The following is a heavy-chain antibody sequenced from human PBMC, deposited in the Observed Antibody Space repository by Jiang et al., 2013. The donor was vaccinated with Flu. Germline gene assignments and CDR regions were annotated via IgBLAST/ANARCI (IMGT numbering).Heavy chain of an antibody. D-gene: IGHD3-3*01. CDR1: GFTFSSYA. Sequence: RLSCAASGFTFSSYAMHWVRQAPGKGLEWVAVISYDGSNKYYADSVKGRFTISRDNSKNTLYLQMNSLRAEDTAVYYCARDGKTITIFGVPVSSEQANYFDYWGQGTLVTVSS. J-gene: IGHJ4*02. V-gene: IGHV3-30*04. CDR2: ISYDGSNK. CDR3: ARDGKTITIFGVPVSSEQANYFDY.